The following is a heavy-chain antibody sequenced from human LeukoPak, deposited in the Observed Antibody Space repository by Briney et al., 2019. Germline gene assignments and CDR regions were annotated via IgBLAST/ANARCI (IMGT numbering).Heavy chain of an antibody. CDR2: ISYGGSNK. J-gene: IGHJ6*02. Sequence: GGSLRLSCAASGFTFSSYGMHWVRQAPGKGLEWVAVISYGGSNKYYADSVKGRFTISRDNSKNTLYLQMNSLRAEDTAVYYCVRERSTAPYYYYGMDVWGQGTTVTVSS. CDR3: VRERSTAPYYYYGMDV. CDR1: GFTFSSYG. V-gene: IGHV3-30*03.